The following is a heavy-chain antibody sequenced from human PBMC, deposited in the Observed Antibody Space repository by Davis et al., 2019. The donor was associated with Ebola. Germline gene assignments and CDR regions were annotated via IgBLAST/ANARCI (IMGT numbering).Heavy chain of an antibody. D-gene: IGHD6-13*01. J-gene: IGHJ4*02. CDR1: GFTFSSYA. Sequence: GESLKISCAASGFTFSSYAMSWVRQAPGKGLEWVSAISGSGGSTYYADSVKGRFTTSRDNSKNTLFLQMDSLRPEDTAMYYCSSWVSSHFDFWGRGTLVTVSS. CDR2: ISGSGGST. V-gene: IGHV3-23*01. CDR3: SSWVSSHFDF.